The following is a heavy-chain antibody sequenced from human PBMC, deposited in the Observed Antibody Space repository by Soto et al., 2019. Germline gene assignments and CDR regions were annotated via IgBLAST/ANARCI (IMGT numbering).Heavy chain of an antibody. V-gene: IGHV4-31*01. J-gene: IGHJ4*02. D-gene: IGHD2-2*01. Sequence: QVQLQESGPGLVKPSQTLSLTCTVSGGSISTGGYYWSWIRQYPGKGLEWIGYIYYTGSAHYNPSVTSPVTMAVDTSNNHFSLKLTSVTAADTAVYYCARGRSDIAVVPVDFWGPGTLVSVSS. CDR3: ARGRSDIAVVPVDF. CDR1: GGSISTGGYY. CDR2: IYYTGSA.